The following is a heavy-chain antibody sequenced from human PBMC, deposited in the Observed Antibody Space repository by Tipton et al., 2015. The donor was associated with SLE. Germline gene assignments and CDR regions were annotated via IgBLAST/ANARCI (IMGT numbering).Heavy chain of an antibody. Sequence: TLSLTCAVSGYSISSGYYWGWIRQPPGKGLEWIGSIYHSGSTYYNPSLKSRVTISVDTSKNQFSLKLSSVTAADTAVYYCARQRLRYSSSWSPNWFDPWGQGTLVTVSS. D-gene: IGHD6-13*01. CDR2: IYHSGST. CDR1: GYSISSGYY. CDR3: ARQRLRYSSSWSPNWFDP. V-gene: IGHV4-38-2*01. J-gene: IGHJ5*02.